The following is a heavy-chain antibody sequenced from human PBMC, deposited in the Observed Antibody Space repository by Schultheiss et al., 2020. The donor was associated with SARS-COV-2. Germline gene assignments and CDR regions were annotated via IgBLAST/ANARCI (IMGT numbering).Heavy chain of an antibody. Sequence: GGSLRLSCAASGFTFSNAWMNWVRQAPGKGLEWVSSISSSSSYIYYADSVKGRFTISRDNAKNSLYLQMNSLRAEDTAVYYCARDSEYSSSWFSLTTFDYWGQGTLVTVSS. V-gene: IGHV3-21*01. CDR2: ISSSSSYI. D-gene: IGHD6-13*01. J-gene: IGHJ4*02. CDR1: GFTFSNAW. CDR3: ARDSEYSSSWFSLTTFDY.